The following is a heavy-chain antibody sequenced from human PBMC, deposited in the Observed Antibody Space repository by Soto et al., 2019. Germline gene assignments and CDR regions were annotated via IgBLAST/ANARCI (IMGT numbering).Heavy chain of an antibody. D-gene: IGHD3-9*01. CDR2: ISGSGGST. Sequence: EVQLLESGGGLVQPGGSLRLSCAASGFTFSSYAMSWVRQAPGKGLEWVSAISGSGGSTYYADSVKGRFTISRDNYKNTLYLQKNSLRAEDTAVYYCAKEHPYDILTGYWGDAFDIRGQGTKVTVSS. J-gene: IGHJ3*02. V-gene: IGHV3-23*01. CDR3: AKEHPYDILTGYWGDAFDI. CDR1: GFTFSSYA.